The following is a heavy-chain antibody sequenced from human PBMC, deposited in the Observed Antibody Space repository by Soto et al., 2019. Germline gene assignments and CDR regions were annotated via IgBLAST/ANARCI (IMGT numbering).Heavy chain of an antibody. J-gene: IGHJ5*02. D-gene: IGHD3-10*01. CDR2: IYYSGST. Sequence: PSETLSLTCTVSGGSISSSSYYWGWIRQPPGKGLEWIGSIYYSGSTYYNPSLKSRVTISVDTSKNQFSLQLSSVTAADTAVYHCARPPITMVRAVIVKNWFGPWSQGTLVTLSS. CDR3: ARPPITMVRAVIVKNWFGP. CDR1: GGSISSSSYY. V-gene: IGHV4-39*01.